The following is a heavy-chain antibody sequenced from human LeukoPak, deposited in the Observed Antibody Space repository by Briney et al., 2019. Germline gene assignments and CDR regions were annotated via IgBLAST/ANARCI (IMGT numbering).Heavy chain of an antibody. CDR1: GGSISSYY. D-gene: IGHD1-26*01. Sequence: SETLSLTCTASGGSISSYYWSWIRQPPGKGLEWIGYIYYSGSTYYNPSLKSRVTISVDTSKNQFSLKLSSVTAADTAVYYCATRGSTSDYWGQGTLVTVSS. V-gene: IGHV4-59*04. CDR2: IYYSGST. CDR3: ATRGSTSDY. J-gene: IGHJ4*02.